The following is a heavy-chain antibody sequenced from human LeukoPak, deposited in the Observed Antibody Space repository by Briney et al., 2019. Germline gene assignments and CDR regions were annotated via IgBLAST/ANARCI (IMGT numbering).Heavy chain of an antibody. J-gene: IGHJ4*02. V-gene: IGHV3-66*01. CDR2: IYSGGST. D-gene: IGHD6-19*01. CDR1: GITVSDNY. CDR3: ARENKAVAAHYFDY. Sequence: GGSLRLSCAASGITVSDNYMSWVRLAPGKGLEWVSVIYSGGSTYYADSVKGRLTNSRDNSKNTLYLQMNSLRAEDTAVYYWARENKAVAAHYFDYWGQGTLVTVSS.